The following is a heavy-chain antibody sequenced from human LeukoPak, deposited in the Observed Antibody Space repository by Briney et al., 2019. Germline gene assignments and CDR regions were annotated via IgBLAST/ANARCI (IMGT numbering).Heavy chain of an antibody. V-gene: IGHV1-2*04. CDR1: GYTFIGYY. Sequence: ASVKVSCKASGYTFIGYYMHWVRQVPGQGLEWMGWINPNSGGTNYAQKFQGWVTMTRDTSIGTAYMELSRLRSDDTAVYYCARRGDSSSWYRAIDYWGQGTLVTVSS. J-gene: IGHJ4*02. CDR3: ARRGDSSSWYRAIDY. D-gene: IGHD6-13*01. CDR2: INPNSGGT.